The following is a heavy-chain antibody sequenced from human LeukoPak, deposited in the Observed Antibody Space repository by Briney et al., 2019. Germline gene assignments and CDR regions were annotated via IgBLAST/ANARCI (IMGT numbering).Heavy chain of an antibody. CDR3: ASLGIGQYASSGYSVY. J-gene: IGHJ4*02. CDR1: GGSISSSRYS. CDR2: IYDSGST. Sequence: SETLSLTCTVSGGSISSSRYSWGWLRQPPGKGLEWIGTIYDSGSTYFNHYNPSLKSRVTISVDKSKNQLSLQLSSVTAADTAVYYCASLGIGQYASSGYSVYWGQGTLVTVSS. D-gene: IGHD3-22*01. V-gene: IGHV4-39*01.